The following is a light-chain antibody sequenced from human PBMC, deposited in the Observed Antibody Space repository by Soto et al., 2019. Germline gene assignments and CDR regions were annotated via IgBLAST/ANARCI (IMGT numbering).Light chain of an antibody. Sequence: DIQMTQAPSSLSASVGDRVTLTCRASQSVAGYLNWYQQKPGGAPHLLIYAASTLQSGVPSRFSGSGSGTDFKLTISSLQHEDVETYYCQQTYTSSWTFGPGTKVDIK. J-gene: IGKJ1*01. CDR1: QSVAGY. V-gene: IGKV1-39*01. CDR3: QQTYTSSWT. CDR2: AAS.